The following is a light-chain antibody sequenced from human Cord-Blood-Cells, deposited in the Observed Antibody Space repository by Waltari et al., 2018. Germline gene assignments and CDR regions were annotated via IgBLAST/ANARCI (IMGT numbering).Light chain of an antibody. Sequence: EIVLTQSPGTQSLSPVERSTLACRASQSVSSSYLAWYQQKPGQAPRLLIYGASSRATGIPDRFSGSGSGTDFTLTISRLEPEDFAVYYCQQYGSSPLTFGGGTKVEIK. V-gene: IGKV3-20*01. CDR2: GAS. CDR1: QSVSSSY. CDR3: QQYGSSPLT. J-gene: IGKJ4*01.